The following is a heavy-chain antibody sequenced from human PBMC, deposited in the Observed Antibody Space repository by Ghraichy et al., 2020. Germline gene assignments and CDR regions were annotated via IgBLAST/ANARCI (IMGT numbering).Heavy chain of an antibody. CDR3: ARDSEYGSGSFPVGY. V-gene: IGHV4-4*07. Sequence: SETLSLTCNVSGGSMTYYWWGWIRQPAGKGLEWIWRIYTTGTTNYNPSLESRVTMSIDTSKNQFSLKLTSVTAADTAVYYCARDSEYGSGSFPVGYWGPGTLVTVSS. J-gene: IGHJ4*02. CDR1: GGSMTYYW. D-gene: IGHD3-10*01. CDR2: IYTTGTT.